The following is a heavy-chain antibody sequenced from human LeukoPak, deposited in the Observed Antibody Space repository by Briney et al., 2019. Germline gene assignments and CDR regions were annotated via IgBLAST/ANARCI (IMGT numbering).Heavy chain of an antibody. J-gene: IGHJ6*02. CDR3: ASVGSGAASEYYYYGMDV. Sequence: GGSLRLSCAASGFTVSSNYMSWVRQVPGKGLEWVSVIYSGGSTYYADSVKGRFTISRDNSKNTLYLQMNSLRAEDTAVYYCASVGSGAASEYYYYGMDVWGQGTTVTVSS. CDR2: IYSGGST. CDR1: GFTVSSNY. V-gene: IGHV3-66*01. D-gene: IGHD3-10*01.